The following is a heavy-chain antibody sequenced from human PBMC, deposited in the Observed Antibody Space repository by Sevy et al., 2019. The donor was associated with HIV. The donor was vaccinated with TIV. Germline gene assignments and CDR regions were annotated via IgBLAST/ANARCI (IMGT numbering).Heavy chain of an antibody. J-gene: IGHJ4*02. CDR2: ISYSGNT. D-gene: IGHD3-3*01. V-gene: IGHV4-39*01. CDR3: ARSNPYYDFWSGYMTSGYFDF. CDR1: GDSISSSSYY. Sequence: SETLSLACIVSGDSISSSSYYWGWIRQPPGKGLECIASISYSGNTYYNPSLKSRTTMSIDTSKNQFFLTLNSVTAPDAAVYYCARSNPYYDFWSGYMTSGYFDFWGPGTLVTVSS.